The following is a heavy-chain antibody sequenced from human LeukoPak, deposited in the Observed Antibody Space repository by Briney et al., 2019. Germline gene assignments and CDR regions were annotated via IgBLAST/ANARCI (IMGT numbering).Heavy chain of an antibody. CDR3: ARLGIAAAGTNY. D-gene: IGHD6-13*01. J-gene: IGHJ4*02. CDR1: GGSLSGYY. Sequence: PSETLSLTCAVYGGSLSGYYWSWIRQPPGKGLEWIGEINHSGSTNYNPSLKSRVTISVDTSKNQFSLKLSSVTAADTAVYYCARLGIAAAGTNYWGQGTLVTVSS. CDR2: INHSGST. V-gene: IGHV4-34*01.